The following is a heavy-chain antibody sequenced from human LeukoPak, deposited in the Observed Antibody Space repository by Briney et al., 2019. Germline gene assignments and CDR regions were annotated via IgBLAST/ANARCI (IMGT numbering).Heavy chain of an antibody. J-gene: IGHJ4*02. CDR3: ARDPDSSAFDL. CDR2: IDRDGGVR. Sequence: PGGTLRFSCAASGFSFSNYWMSWVRQTPENGLEFVGNIDRDGGVRNYMDSLKGRCTISRDNGKKSLYLEINSLRDDDTAVYYCARDPDSSAFDLWGRGVLVTVSS. V-gene: IGHV3-7*01. CDR1: GFSFSNYW.